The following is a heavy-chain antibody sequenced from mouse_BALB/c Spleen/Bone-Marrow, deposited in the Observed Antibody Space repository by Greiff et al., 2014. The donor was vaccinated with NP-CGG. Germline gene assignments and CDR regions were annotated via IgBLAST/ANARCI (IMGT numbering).Heavy chain of an antibody. D-gene: IGHD3-2*01. Sequence: QVQLKESGAELAKPGASVKMPCKASGYTFTSYWMHWVKQRPGQGLEWIGYINPSTGYTEHNQRFKDKATLTADKSSSTAYMQLSSLTSEDSAVYYCARRGDSSGYPFAYWGQGTLVTVSA. CDR1: GYTFTSYW. J-gene: IGHJ3*01. CDR2: INPSTGYT. CDR3: ARRGDSSGYPFAY. V-gene: IGHV1-7*01.